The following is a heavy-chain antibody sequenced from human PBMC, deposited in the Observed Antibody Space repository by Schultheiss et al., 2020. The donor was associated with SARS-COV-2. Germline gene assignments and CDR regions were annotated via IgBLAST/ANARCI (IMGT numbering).Heavy chain of an antibody. CDR1: GYSISSGYY. CDR3: AREPPENGDYYYGMDV. V-gene: IGHV4-38-2*02. D-gene: IGHD4-17*01. J-gene: IGHJ6*02. Sequence: SQTLSLTCAVSGYSISSGYYWGWIRQPPGKGLEWIGSIYHSGSTYYNPSLKSRVTISVDTSKNQFSLKLSSVTAADTAVYYCAREPPENGDYYYGMDVWGQGTTVTVSS. CDR2: IYHSGST.